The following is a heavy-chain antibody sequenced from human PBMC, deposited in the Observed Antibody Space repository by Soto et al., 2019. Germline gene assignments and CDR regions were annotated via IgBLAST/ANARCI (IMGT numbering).Heavy chain of an antibody. V-gene: IGHV3-7*01. CDR3: ARVIENDFWSGYSNWFDP. Sequence: GGSLRLSCAASGFTFSSYWMSWVRQAPGKGLEWVANIKQDGSEKYYVDSVKGRFTISRDNAKNSLYLQMNSLRAEDTAVYYCARVIENDFWSGYSNWFDPWGQGTLVTVSS. J-gene: IGHJ5*02. D-gene: IGHD3-3*01. CDR2: IKQDGSEK. CDR1: GFTFSSYW.